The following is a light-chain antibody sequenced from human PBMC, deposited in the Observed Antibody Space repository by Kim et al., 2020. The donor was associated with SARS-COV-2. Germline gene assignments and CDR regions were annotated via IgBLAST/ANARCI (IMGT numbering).Light chain of an antibody. V-gene: IGKV4-1*01. CDR2: WAS. CDR1: RSVLYSSNKKNN. CDR3: QQYYSTPLT. J-gene: IGKJ4*01. Sequence: ATINCKSSRSVLYSSNKKNNLAWYQQKPGQPPKLLIYWASTRESGVPDRFSGSGSGTHFTLTVSSLQAEDVAGYYCQQYYSTPLTLGGGTKVDIK.